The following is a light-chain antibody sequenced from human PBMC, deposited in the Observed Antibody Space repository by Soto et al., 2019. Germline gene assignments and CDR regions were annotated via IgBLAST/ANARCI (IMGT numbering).Light chain of an antibody. CDR3: QQYNSYWT. CDR1: QSISSW. CDR2: KAS. V-gene: IGKV1-5*03. Sequence: DIPMTQSPSTLSASVGDRVTITCRASQSISSWLGWYQQKPGKAPKLLIYKASSLESGVPSRFSGSGSGTEFTLTISSLQHDDFATYYCQQYNSYWTFGQGTKVEIK. J-gene: IGKJ1*01.